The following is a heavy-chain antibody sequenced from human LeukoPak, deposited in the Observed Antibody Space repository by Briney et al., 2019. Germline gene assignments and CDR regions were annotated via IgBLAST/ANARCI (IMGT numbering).Heavy chain of an antibody. Sequence: SETLSLTCTVSGGSISSYYCSWIRQPPGKGLERIGYIYYSGSTNYNPSLKSRVTISVDTSKNQFSLKLSSVTAADTAVYYCARGGRGPDAFDIWGLGTMVTVSS. CDR2: IYYSGST. CDR3: ARGGRGPDAFDI. CDR1: GGSISSYY. D-gene: IGHD3-10*01. J-gene: IGHJ3*02. V-gene: IGHV4-59*01.